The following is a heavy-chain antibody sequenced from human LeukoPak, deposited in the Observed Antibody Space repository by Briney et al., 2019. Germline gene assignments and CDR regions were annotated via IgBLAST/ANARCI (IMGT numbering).Heavy chain of an antibody. Sequence: PSETLSLTCSLSRGSISSFYLSWIRQPPGKGLEWIGYSSYTADSNYNPSHKSRVTISIDTSKNQFSLRLTSVTAADTAVYYCAASSHSGSYRAHWGQGTLVTVSS. CDR1: RGSISSFY. CDR2: SSYTADS. D-gene: IGHD3-10*01. J-gene: IGHJ4*02. V-gene: IGHV4-59*12. CDR3: AASSHSGSYRAH.